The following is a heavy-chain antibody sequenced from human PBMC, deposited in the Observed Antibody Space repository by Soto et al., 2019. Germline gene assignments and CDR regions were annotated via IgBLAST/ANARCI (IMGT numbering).Heavy chain of an antibody. CDR1: GCSISSGGYS. CDR3: ARGPPHSH. Sequence: QLQLQESGSGLVKPSQTLSLTCAVSGCSISSGGYSWSWIRQPPGKGLEWIGYIYHSGSTYYNPSLKTRVTISVDRSKNQFSLKLSSVTAADTAVYYCARGPPHSHWGQGTLVTVSS. CDR2: IYHSGST. D-gene: IGHD2-21*01. J-gene: IGHJ4*02. V-gene: IGHV4-30-2*01.